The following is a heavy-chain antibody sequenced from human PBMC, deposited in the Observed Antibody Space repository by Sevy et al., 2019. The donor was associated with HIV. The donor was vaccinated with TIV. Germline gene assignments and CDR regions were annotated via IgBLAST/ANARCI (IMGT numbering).Heavy chain of an antibody. V-gene: IGHV3-66*01. D-gene: IGHD3-16*02. J-gene: IGHJ5*01. Sequence: GGSLRLSCAASGFSVNSNYMTWVRQAPGKGLDWVSIIYSDGSTKYADALKGRFTISRDNAKNSLYLEMHSLKAEDTALYYCVRVLWDVLVVPAATPSPWLDSWGQGTLVTVSS. CDR2: IYSDGST. CDR1: GFSVNSNY. CDR3: VRVLWDVLVVPAATPSPWLDS.